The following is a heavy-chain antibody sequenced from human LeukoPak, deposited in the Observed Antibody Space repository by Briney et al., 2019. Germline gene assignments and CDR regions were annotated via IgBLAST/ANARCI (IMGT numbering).Heavy chain of an antibody. J-gene: IGHJ4*02. Sequence: PGGSLRLSCAASGFTFSNYWMHWVRQAPGKGLVWVSHINTDGSTTTYADSVKGRFTISRDNAMNTLYLQMNSLRAEDTAVYFCARGNYGGSVYDSWGQGTLVTVSS. CDR2: INTDGSTT. D-gene: IGHD4-23*01. CDR1: GFTFSNYW. CDR3: ARGNYGGSVYDS. V-gene: IGHV3-74*01.